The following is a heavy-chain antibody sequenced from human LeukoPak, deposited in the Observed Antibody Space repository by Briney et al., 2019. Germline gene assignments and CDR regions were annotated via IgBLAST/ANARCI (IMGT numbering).Heavy chain of an antibody. V-gene: IGHV4-34*01. CDR3: AREAITMVRGVTFNWFDP. CDR2: INHSGST. D-gene: IGHD3-10*01. J-gene: IGHJ5*02. Sequence: SETLSLTCAVYGGSFSGYYWSWIRQPPGKGLEWIGEINHSGSTNYNPSLKSRVTISVDTSKNQFSLKLSSVTAADTAVYYCAREAITMVRGVTFNWFDPWGQGTLVTVSS. CDR1: GGSFSGYY.